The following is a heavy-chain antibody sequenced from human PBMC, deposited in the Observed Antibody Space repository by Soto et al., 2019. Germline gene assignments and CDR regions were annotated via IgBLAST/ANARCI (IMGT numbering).Heavy chain of an antibody. V-gene: IGHV1-58*01. J-gene: IGHJ6*02. CDR2: IVVGSGNT. CDR1: GFTFTSSA. CDR3: AADAGYYYYGMDV. Sequence: QMQLVQSGPEVKKPGTSVKVSCKASGFTFTSSAVQWVRQARGQRLEWIGWIVVGSGNTNYAQKFQEGVTITRDMSTSTAYMELSSLRSEDTAVYYCAADAGYYYYGMDVWGQGTTVTVSS.